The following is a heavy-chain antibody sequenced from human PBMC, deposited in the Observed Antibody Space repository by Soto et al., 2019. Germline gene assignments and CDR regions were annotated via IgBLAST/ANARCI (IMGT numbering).Heavy chain of an antibody. CDR1: GFTFSSYG. V-gene: IGHV3-33*01. CDR2: IWYDGSNK. CDR3: ARVPPLRHYLDY. D-gene: IGHD5-12*01. J-gene: IGHJ4*02. Sequence: QVQLVESGGGVVQPGRSLRLSCAASGFTFSSYGMNWVRQAPGKGLEWVAVIWYDGSNKYYADSVKGRFTISRDNSKNKLYLQMNSLRDEDTAVYYCARVPPLRHYLDYWGQGTLVTVSS.